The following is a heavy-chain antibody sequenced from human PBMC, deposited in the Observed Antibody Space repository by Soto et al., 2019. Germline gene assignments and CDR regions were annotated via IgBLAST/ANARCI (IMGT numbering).Heavy chain of an antibody. J-gene: IGHJ4*02. CDR2: ISYDGSNK. Sequence: PGGSLRLSXAASGFTFSSYGMHWVRQAPGKGLEWVAVISYDGSNKYYADSVKGRFTISRDNSKNTLYLQMNSLRAEDTAVYYCARRVPGRYWGQGTLVTVSS. CDR1: GFTFSSYG. V-gene: IGHV3-30*03. CDR3: ARRVPGRY.